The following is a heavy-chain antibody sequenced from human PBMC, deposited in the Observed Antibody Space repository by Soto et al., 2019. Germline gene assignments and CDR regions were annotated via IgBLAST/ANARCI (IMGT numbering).Heavy chain of an antibody. V-gene: IGHV3-9*01. CDR3: AKGRYDFWSPYYFDS. D-gene: IGHD3-3*01. CDR2: ITWNSRVL. J-gene: IGHJ4*02. Sequence: EVQLVESGGRLVQPGRSLRLSCVGTGLNFDDFAMHWVRQAPGKGLEWVSGITWNSRVLAYADSVKGRFTISRDNARNSLYLQMDSLRDEDAALYYCAKGRYDFWSPYYFDSWGQGTLVTVSS. CDR1: GLNFDDFA.